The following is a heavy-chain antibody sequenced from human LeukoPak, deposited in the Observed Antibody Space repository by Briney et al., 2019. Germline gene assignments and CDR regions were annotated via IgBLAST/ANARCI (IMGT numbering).Heavy chain of an antibody. CDR3: TTDPLGYCSSTSCYAYFQH. CDR1: GFTFSNAW. Sequence: GGSLRLSCAASGFTFSNAWINWVRQAPGKGLEWVGHIKSKTDGGTTDYAAPVKGRFTISRDDSKNTLYLQMNSLKTEDTALYYCTTDPLGYCSSTSCYAYFQHWGQGTPVTVSS. D-gene: IGHD2-2*01. V-gene: IGHV3-15*01. J-gene: IGHJ1*01. CDR2: IKSKTDGGTT.